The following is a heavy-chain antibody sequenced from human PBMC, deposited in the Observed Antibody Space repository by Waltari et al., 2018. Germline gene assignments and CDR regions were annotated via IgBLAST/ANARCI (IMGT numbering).Heavy chain of an antibody. D-gene: IGHD2-15*01. V-gene: IGHV4-4*07. CDR3: ARAFQTGIVQHAFDI. J-gene: IGHJ3*02. CDR1: GGSISSYY. Sequence: QVQLQESGPGLVKPSETLTLTCTVSGGSISSYYWSWIRQPAGKGLEWIGRIYTSGSTNYNPSLKSRVTMSVDTSKNQFSLKLSSVTAADTAVYYCARAFQTGIVQHAFDIWGQGTMVTVSS. CDR2: IYTSGST.